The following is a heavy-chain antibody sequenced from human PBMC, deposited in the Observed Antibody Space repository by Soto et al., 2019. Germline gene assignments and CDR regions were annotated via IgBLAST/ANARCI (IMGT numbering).Heavy chain of an antibody. D-gene: IGHD2-2*01. J-gene: IGHJ5*02. CDR2: INHSGST. V-gene: IGHV4-34*01. CDR1: GGSFSGYY. Sequence: SETLSLTCAVYGGSFSGYYWSWIRQPPGKGLEWIGEINHSGSTNYNPSLKSRVTISVDTSKNQFSLKLSSVTAADTAVYYCARGNCISTSCPMGGWFDPWGQGTLVTVS. CDR3: ARGNCISTSCPMGGWFDP.